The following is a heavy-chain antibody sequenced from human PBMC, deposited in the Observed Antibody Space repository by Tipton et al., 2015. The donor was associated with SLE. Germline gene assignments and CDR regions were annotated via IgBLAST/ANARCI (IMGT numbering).Heavy chain of an antibody. CDR2: VYYTGST. V-gene: IGHV4-59*01. CDR3: ARAAFKWNDRDPLDI. CDR1: GGSISAYY. J-gene: IGHJ3*02. Sequence: TLSLTCTVSGGSISAYYWSWIRQPPGKGLEWIGYVYYTGSTNYNPSLKSRVTISVDTSKNHFSLRLKSVTAADTAVYFCARAAFKWNDRDPLDIWGQGTLVAVSS. D-gene: IGHD1-20*01.